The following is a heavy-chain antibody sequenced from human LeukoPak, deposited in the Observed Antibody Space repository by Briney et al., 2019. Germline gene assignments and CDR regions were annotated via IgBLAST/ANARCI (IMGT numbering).Heavy chain of an antibody. J-gene: IGHJ4*02. CDR3: ARVPRGGSSSPFDY. CDR2: ISYDGSNK. CDR1: GFTFSSYG. D-gene: IGHD6-6*01. Sequence: GRSLRLSCAASGFTFSSYGMHWVRQAPGKGLEWVAVISYDGSNKYYADSVKGRLTISRDNSKNTLYLQMNSLRAEDTAVYYCARVPRGGSSSPFDYWGQGTLVTVSS. V-gene: IGHV3-30*03.